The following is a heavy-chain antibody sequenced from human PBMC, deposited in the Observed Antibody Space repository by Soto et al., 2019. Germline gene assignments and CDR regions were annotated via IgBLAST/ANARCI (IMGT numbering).Heavy chain of an antibody. CDR2: ISWNSGSK. CDR1: GFTFDDYA. Sequence: EVQLVESGGGVVQPGRSLRLSCAASGFTFDDYAMHWVRQAPGKGLEWVAGISWNSGSKGYADSVKGRFTISRDNAKNSLYLKMNSLRAEDTSLYYCAKGDYDIWTGYSYWGQGTLVTVSS. CDR3: AKGDYDIWTGYSY. V-gene: IGHV3-9*01. J-gene: IGHJ4*02. D-gene: IGHD3-9*01.